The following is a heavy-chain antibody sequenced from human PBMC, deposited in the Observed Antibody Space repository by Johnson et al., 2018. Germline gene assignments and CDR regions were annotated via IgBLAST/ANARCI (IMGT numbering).Heavy chain of an antibody. J-gene: IGHJ3*02. D-gene: IGHD2-8*01. CDR2: ISGSGGST. CDR3: AKLIKDEGFDI. CDR1: GFTFSNYA. Sequence: VQLVESGGGLVQXGGSLRLSCAASGFTFSNYAMNWVRQAPGKGLEWVSAISGSGGSTYYADSVKGRFTISRDNSKNTLYVQMNSLRAEDTAVYYCAKLIKDEGFDIWGQGTMVTVSS. V-gene: IGHV3-23*04.